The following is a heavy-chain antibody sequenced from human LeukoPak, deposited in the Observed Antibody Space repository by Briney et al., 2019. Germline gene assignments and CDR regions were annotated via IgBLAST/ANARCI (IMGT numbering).Heavy chain of an antibody. CDR3: ARDSRGYLDY. CDR2: IYYSGST. V-gene: IGHV4-61*01. Sequence: PSETLSLTCTVSGGSVSSGSYYWSWIRQPPGKGLEWIGYIYYSGSTNYNPSLKSRVTISVDTSKNQFSLKLSSVTAADTAVYYYARDSRGYLDYWGQGTLVTVSS. J-gene: IGHJ4*02. CDR1: GGSVSSGSYY.